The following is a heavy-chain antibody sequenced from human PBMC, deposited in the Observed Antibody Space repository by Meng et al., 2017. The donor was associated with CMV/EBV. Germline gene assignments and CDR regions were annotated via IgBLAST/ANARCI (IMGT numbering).Heavy chain of an antibody. CDR1: GYTFTSYG. CDR2: ISAYNGNT. Sequence: ASVKVSCKASGYTFTSYGISWVRQAPGQGLEWMGWISAYNGNTNYAQKLQGRVTMTTDTSTSTAYMELRSLRSDDTAMYYCASPGYCSSTSCYHYGMDVWGQGTTVTVSS. CDR3: ASPGYCSSTSCYHYGMDV. D-gene: IGHD2-2*01. J-gene: IGHJ6*02. V-gene: IGHV1-18*01.